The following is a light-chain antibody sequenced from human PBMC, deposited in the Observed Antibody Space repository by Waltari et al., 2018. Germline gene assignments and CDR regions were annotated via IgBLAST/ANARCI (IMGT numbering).Light chain of an antibody. J-gene: IGLJ3*02. CDR2: EVS. CDR1: SSVVGINKL. CDR3: CSYTGSSTM. Sequence: PLTHLASVSGPLGRSSPSPCTGPSSVVGINKLFSWYQQHPGKAPKLIIYEVSYRPSGVSDRFSGSKSGNTASLTISGLQAEDEADYYCCSYTGSSTMFGGGTKLTVL. V-gene: IGLV2-23*02.